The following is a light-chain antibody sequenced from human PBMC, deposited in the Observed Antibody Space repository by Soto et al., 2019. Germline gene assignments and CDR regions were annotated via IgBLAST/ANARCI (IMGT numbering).Light chain of an antibody. CDR2: AAS. CDR3: QQTYSAPPT. J-gene: IGKJ1*01. CDR1: QSIGNN. V-gene: IGKV1-39*01. Sequence: DIQMTQFPSSVSASVGDRVTITCRASQSIGNNLNWYQQRAGLAPRLLIYAASSLQSGVPPRFSGSGSGTDFTLTISSLQPEDFATYFCQQTYSAPPTFGQGTKVDNK.